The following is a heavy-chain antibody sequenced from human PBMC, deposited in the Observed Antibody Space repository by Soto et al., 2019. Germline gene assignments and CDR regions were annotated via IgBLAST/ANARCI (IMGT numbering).Heavy chain of an antibody. V-gene: IGHV3-30-3*01. CDR2: ISYDGSNK. J-gene: IGHJ3*02. CDR1: GFTFSSYS. D-gene: IGHD3-10*01. Sequence: GSLRLSCAASGFTFSSYSMHWVRQAPGKGLEWVAVISYDGSNKYYADSVKGRFTISRDNSKNTLYLQMNSLRAEDTAVYYCAREYGALGAFDIWGQGTMVTVSS. CDR3: AREYGALGAFDI.